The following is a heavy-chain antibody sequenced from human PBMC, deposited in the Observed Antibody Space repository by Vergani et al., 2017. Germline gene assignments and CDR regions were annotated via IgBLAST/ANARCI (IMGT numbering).Heavy chain of an antibody. CDR1: GFTFSSYE. Sequence: EVQLLESGGGLVQPGGSLRLSCAASGFTFSSYEMNWVRQAPGKGLEWVSYISSSGSTIYYADSVKGRFTISRDNAKNSLYLQMNSLRAEDTAVYYCAREARTVTTDYYYYYMDVWGKGP. V-gene: IGHV3-48*03. CDR3: AREARTVTTDYYYYYMDV. D-gene: IGHD4-11*01. J-gene: IGHJ6*03. CDR2: ISSSGSTI.